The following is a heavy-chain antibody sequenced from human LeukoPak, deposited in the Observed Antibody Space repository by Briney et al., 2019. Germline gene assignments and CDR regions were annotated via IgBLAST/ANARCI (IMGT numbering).Heavy chain of an antibody. D-gene: IGHD6-13*01. CDR2: IYRGST. J-gene: IGHJ4*02. CDR1: GGSINNYY. Sequence: SETLSLTCTVSGGSINNYYWSWIRQPPGKGLDWIGYIYRGSTKYNPSLKSRLTISMDTSQNQISLTLSAGTAADTAVYYCAGHAAISAAGTAPFDNWGQGSLVTVSS. CDR3: AGHAAISAAGTAPFDN. V-gene: IGHV4-59*08.